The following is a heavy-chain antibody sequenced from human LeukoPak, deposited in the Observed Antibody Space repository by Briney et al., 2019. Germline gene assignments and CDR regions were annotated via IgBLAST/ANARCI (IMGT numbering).Heavy chain of an antibody. CDR1: GGSISSGGYH. V-gene: IGHV4-31*03. CDR2: IYYSGST. CDR3: ARAPTVVTPFDY. J-gene: IGHJ4*02. D-gene: IGHD4-23*01. Sequence: PSETLSLTCTVSGGSISSGGYHWSWIRQHPGKGLEWIGYIYYSGSTYYNPSLKSRVTISVDTSKNQFSLKLSSVTAADTAVYYCARAPTVVTPFDYWGQGTLVTVSS.